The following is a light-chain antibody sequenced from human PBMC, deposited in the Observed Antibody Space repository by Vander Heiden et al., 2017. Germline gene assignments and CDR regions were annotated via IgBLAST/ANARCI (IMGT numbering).Light chain of an antibody. CDR1: SGDVGGYNY. V-gene: IGLV2-8*01. CDR3: SSYAGGNYVV. J-gene: IGLJ3*02. Sequence: QSALTQPPSASGSPGQSVPIPCTGTSGDVGGYNYVSWYQQHPGKAPKLMIYEVNERPSGVPYRFSGSKSGNTASLTVSGLQAEDEGDYYCSSYAGGNYVVFGGGTKLTVL. CDR2: EVN.